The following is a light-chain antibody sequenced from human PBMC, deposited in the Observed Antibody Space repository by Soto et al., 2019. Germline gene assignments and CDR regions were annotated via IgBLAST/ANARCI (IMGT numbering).Light chain of an antibody. J-gene: IGKJ1*01. CDR1: QSFGCSH. CDR2: GAS. Sequence: ELMLTQSPDTLYLSPGERATLSCRAIQSFGCSHLGWYHQRHGQAPRLLVYGASNRATGIPDRFSGSGSGTDFTLTISRLEPEDFAVYYCRQYGSSHRTFGQGTKVDLK. V-gene: IGKV3-20*01. CDR3: RQYGSSHRT.